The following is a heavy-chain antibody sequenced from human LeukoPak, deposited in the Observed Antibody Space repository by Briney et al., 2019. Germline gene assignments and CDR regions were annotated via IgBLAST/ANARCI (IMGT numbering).Heavy chain of an antibody. V-gene: IGHV4-38-2*01. CDR2: IYHSGST. CDR3: ARRDIVVVPAAIGLFDY. CDR1: GYSISSGYY. D-gene: IGHD2-2*01. Sequence: PSETLSLTCAVSGYSISSGYYWGWIRPPPGKGLEWIGRIYHSGSTYYNPSLKSRVTISVDTSKNQFSLKLSSVTAADTAVYYCARRDIVVVPAAIGLFDYWGQGTLVTVSS. J-gene: IGHJ4*02.